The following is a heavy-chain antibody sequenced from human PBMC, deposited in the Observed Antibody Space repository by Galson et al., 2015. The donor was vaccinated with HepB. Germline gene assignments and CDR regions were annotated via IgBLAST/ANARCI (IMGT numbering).Heavy chain of an antibody. CDR2: INHSGST. V-gene: IGHV4-34*01. J-gene: IGHJ4*02. CDR3: ARESYGDY. Sequence: ETLSLTCAVCGGSFSGYYWSWIRPPPGKGLEWIGEINHSGSTNYNPSLKSRVTISVDTSKNQFSLKLSSVTAADTAVYYCARESYGDYWGQGTLVTVSS. CDR1: GGSFSGYY. D-gene: IGHD5-18*01.